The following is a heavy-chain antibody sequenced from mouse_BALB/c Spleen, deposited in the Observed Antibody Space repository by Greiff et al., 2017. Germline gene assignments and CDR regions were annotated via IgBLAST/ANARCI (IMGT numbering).Heavy chain of an antibody. D-gene: IGHD4-1*01. Sequence: VQLKESGPGLVKPSQSLSLTCTVTGYSITSDYAWNWIRQFPGNKLEWMGYISYSGSTSYNPSLKSRISITRDTSKNQFFLQLNSVTTEDTATYYCARDLTGTYFDYWGQGTTLTVSS. CDR2: ISYSGST. J-gene: IGHJ2*01. CDR3: ARDLTGTYFDY. CDR1: GYSITSDYA. V-gene: IGHV3-2*02.